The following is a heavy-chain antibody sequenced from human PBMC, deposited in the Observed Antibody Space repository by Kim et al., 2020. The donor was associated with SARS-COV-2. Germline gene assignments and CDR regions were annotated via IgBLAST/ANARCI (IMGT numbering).Heavy chain of an antibody. J-gene: IGHJ4*02. CDR3: AGRLDY. Sequence: SSSSRTIHYADSVNGRFTISRDNAKNSLYLQMNSLRVEDTAIYFCAGRLDYWGQGTLVTVSS. V-gene: IGHV3-48*01. CDR2: SSSSRTI. D-gene: IGHD1-26*01.